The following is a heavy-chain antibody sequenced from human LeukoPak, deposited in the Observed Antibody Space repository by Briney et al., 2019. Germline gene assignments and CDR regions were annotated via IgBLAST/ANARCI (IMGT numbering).Heavy chain of an antibody. Sequence: GGSLRLSCAASGFTVSSNYMSWVRQAPGKGLEGVSVIYSGGSTYYADSVKGRFTISRDNSKNTLYLQMNSLRAEDTAVYYRARERDYKGSVDYWGQGTLVTVSS. D-gene: IGHD4-11*01. CDR3: ARERDYKGSVDY. CDR1: GFTVSSNY. J-gene: IGHJ4*02. V-gene: IGHV3-66*02. CDR2: IYSGGST.